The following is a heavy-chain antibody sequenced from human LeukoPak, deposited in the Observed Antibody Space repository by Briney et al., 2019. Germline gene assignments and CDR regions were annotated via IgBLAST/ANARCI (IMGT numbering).Heavy chain of an antibody. D-gene: IGHD3-22*01. CDR1: GFTFSSYA. Sequence: GGSLRLSCAASGFTFSSYAMNCVRQATGKGLEWVSAISGSGGSTYYADSVKGRFTISRDNSKNTLYLQMNSLRAEDTAVYYCAKPPHYYDSSGYHGPFDYWGQGTLVTVSS. CDR2: ISGSGGST. CDR3: AKPPHYYDSSGYHGPFDY. V-gene: IGHV3-23*01. J-gene: IGHJ4*02.